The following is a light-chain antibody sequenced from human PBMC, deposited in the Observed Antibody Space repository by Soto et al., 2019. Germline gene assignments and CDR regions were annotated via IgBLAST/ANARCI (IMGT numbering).Light chain of an antibody. V-gene: IGLV1-40*01. CDR2: GNN. CDR1: SSNIGAGFD. J-gene: IGLJ1*01. CDR3: QSYDTNLSGGSV. Sequence: QSALTQSPSVSGAPGQRVSISCTGTSSNIGAGFDVHWYQQLPATAPKLLIYGNNNRPSGVPDRFSGSKSGTSASLAITGLQAEDEADYYCQSYDTNLSGGSVLGTGTQVTVL.